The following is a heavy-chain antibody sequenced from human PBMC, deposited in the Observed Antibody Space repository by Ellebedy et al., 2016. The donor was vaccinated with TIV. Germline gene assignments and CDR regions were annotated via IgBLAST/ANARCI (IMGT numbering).Heavy chain of an antibody. Sequence: KVSCKGSGYSFASYWIGWVRQMPGKGLEWMGIIYPGDSDTRYSPSFQGQVTISAHKSISTAFLQWSSLKAADTARYYCARRDGSGWPHWGQGTLVTVSS. J-gene: IGHJ4*02. D-gene: IGHD6-19*01. CDR1: GYSFASYW. V-gene: IGHV5-51*01. CDR2: IYPGDSDT. CDR3: ARRDGSGWPH.